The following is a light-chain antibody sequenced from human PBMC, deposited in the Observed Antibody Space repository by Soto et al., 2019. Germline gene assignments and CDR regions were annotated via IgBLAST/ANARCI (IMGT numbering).Light chain of an antibody. J-gene: IGLJ2*01. V-gene: IGLV1-44*01. Sequence: QSVLTQPPSASGYTGERVTISCSGSSFNVGGNTVNWYQQVTGTAPKLLINSNNQRPSGVPDRFSGSKSGTSASLAISGLQXEDEADYYCAAWDDSLNGVVFGGGTK. CDR2: SNN. CDR1: SFNVGGNT. CDR3: AAWDDSLNGVV.